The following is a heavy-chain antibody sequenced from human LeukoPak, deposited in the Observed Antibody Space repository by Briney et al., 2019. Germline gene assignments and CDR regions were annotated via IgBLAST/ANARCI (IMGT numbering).Heavy chain of an antibody. J-gene: IGHJ4*02. V-gene: IGHV3-23*01. D-gene: IGHD3-10*01. CDR3: AELSDGSGLPYYFDS. Sequence: QTGGSLRLSCAGSGFTLSNYGMSWVRQAPGKGLEWVSSISGSGFNTFYSDSVKGRFTISRDNPKNTLYLQMNSLRAEDTAIYICAELSDGSGLPYYFDSWGQGTLVTVS. CDR1: GFTLSNYG. CDR2: ISGSGFNT.